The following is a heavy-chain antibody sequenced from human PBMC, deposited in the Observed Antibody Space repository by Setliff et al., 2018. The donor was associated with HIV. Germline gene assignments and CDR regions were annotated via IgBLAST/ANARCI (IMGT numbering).Heavy chain of an antibody. CDR2: INPKSGGT. CDR1: GYTFTTYH. J-gene: IGHJ5*02. CDR3: ARVTVEPYHDDARGFDP. Sequence: ASVKVSCKASGYTFTTYHIHWVRQAPGQGLEWMGWINPKSGGTHYGQKFQGRVTMTRDTSISTAYMELNRLRSDDTAVYFCARVTVEPYHDDARGFDPWGQGTLVTVSS. D-gene: IGHD3-22*01. V-gene: IGHV1-2*02.